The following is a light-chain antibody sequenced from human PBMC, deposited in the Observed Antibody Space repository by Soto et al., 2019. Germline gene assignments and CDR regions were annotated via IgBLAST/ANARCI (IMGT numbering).Light chain of an antibody. CDR2: DAS. V-gene: IGKV3-15*01. Sequence: EIVMTQSPATLSVSPGERATLSCRASQSVSSYLAWYQQKPGQAPRLLIYDASTRATGIPVRFSGSGSGTEFTLTISSQQSEDFGVYDCQQNKDWPGTFGQGTKVEIK. J-gene: IGKJ1*01. CDR3: QQNKDWPGT. CDR1: QSVSSY.